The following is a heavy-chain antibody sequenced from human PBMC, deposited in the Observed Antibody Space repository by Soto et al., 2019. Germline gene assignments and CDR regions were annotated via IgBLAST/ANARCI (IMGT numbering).Heavy chain of an antibody. J-gene: IGHJ4*01. Sequence: VGSLRLYCAASGFLFGSYSMNWLRQAPGKGLEWVASISSTSAFINYADSMKGQFTISRDNAKNSLYLQLDYLRAEDTAVYYCARGPLTNPFGLVFDYWGHGTLVTVSS. D-gene: IGHD3-3*01. CDR3: ARGPLTNPFGLVFDY. CDR1: GFLFGSYS. V-gene: IGHV3-21*01. CDR2: ISSTSAFI.